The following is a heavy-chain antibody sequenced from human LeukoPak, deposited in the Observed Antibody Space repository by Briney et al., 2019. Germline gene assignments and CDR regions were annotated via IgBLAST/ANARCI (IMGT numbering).Heavy chain of an antibody. CDR1: GFTFSNAW. D-gene: IGHD6-13*01. V-gene: IGHV3-23*01. J-gene: IGHJ3*02. CDR2: ISGSGGST. CDR3: AKDQQQRVWGAFDI. Sequence: GGSLRLSCAASGFTFSNAWMSWVRQAPGKGLEWVSAISGSGGSTYYADSVKGRFTISRDNSKNTLYLQMNSLRAEDTAVYYCAKDQQQRVWGAFDIWGQGTMVTVSS.